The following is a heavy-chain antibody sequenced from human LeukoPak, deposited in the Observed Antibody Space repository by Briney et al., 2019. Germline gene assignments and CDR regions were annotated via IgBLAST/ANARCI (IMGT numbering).Heavy chain of an antibody. CDR2: IYYSGST. J-gene: IGHJ5*02. D-gene: IGHD2-2*01. V-gene: IGHV4-39*01. Sequence: SETLSLTCTVSGGSISSSSYYWGWIRQPPGKGLEWIGSIYYSGSTYYNPSLKSRVTISVDTSKNQFSLKLSSVTAADTAVYYCASVLSGYQLYNWFGPWGQGTLVTVSS. CDR1: GGSISSSSYY. CDR3: ASVLSGYQLYNWFGP.